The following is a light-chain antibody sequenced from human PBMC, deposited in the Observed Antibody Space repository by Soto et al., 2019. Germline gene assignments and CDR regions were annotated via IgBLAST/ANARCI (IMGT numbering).Light chain of an antibody. V-gene: IGKV3-20*01. J-gene: IGKJ2*01. CDR2: GAY. Sequence: EIVLTQSPGTLSLSPGERVTLSCRASQSVSSSFFAWYQQKPGQAPRLLIYGAYRRATGIPDRFSGSGSGTDFTLTISRLEPEDFAVYYCQQYGSSPYTFGRGTKLEMK. CDR3: QQYGSSPYT. CDR1: QSVSSSF.